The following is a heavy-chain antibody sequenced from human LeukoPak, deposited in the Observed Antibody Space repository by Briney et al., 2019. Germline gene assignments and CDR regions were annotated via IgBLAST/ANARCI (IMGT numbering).Heavy chain of an antibody. CDR1: GGSFSGYY. Sequence: SETLSLTCAVYGGSFSGYYWSWIRQPPGKGLEWIGEINHSGSTNYNPSLKSRVTISVDTSKNQFSLKLSSVTAADTAVYYCARGVFGITIFGVVITGNWFDPWGQGTLVTVSS. CDR2: INHSGST. V-gene: IGHV4-34*01. J-gene: IGHJ5*02. D-gene: IGHD3-3*01. CDR3: ARGVFGITIFGVVITGNWFDP.